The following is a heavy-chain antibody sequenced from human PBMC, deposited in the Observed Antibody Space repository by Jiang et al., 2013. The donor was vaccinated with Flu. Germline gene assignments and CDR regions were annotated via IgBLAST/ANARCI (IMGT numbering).Heavy chain of an antibody. J-gene: IGHJ4*02. CDR1: A. V-gene: IGHV3-23*01. Sequence: AMSWVRRISREGGVEWVVSISASGGSTDYADSVKGRFTVSRDYSKNALYLQMNSLRGDDTAVYYCAKLTSSGYYYGRLDYWGQGTLVTVSS. D-gene: IGHD3-22*01. CDR2: SASGGST. CDR3: AKLTSSGYYYGRLDY.